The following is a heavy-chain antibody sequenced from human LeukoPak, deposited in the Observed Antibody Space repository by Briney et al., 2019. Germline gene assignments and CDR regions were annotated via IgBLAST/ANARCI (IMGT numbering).Heavy chain of an antibody. V-gene: IGHV4-34*01. CDR3: ARDAGLRYFGFGPYNFDY. CDR1: GGSFSGYY. J-gene: IGHJ4*02. Sequence: SETLSLTCAVYGGSFSGYYWSWIRQPPGKGLEWIGEINHSGSTNYNPSLKSRVTISVDTSKNQFSLKLSSVTAADTAVYYCARDAGLRYFGFGPYNFDYWGQGTLVTVSS. D-gene: IGHD3-9*01. CDR2: INHSGST.